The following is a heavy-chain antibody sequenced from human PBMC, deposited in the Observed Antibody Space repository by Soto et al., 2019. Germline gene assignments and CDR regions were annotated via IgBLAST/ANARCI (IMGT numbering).Heavy chain of an antibody. D-gene: IGHD1-26*01. CDR1: GFTFSSYD. CDR2: IGTAGDT. Sequence: GGSLRLSCAASGFTFSSYDMHWVRQATGKGLEWVSAIGTAGDTYYPGSVKGRFTISRENAKNTLYLQMNSLRAEDTAVYYCAKDVVVGATTGLGDYYYYYGMDVWGQGTTVTVSS. CDR3: AKDVVVGATTGLGDYYYYYGMDV. J-gene: IGHJ6*02. V-gene: IGHV3-13*01.